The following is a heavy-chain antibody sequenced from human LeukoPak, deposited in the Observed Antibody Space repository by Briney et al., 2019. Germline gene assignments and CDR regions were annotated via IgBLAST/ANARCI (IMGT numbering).Heavy chain of an antibody. CDR3: AKDSRRDGYNYIWFDY. CDR2: ISGSGGST. V-gene: IGHV3-23*01. D-gene: IGHD5-24*01. J-gene: IGHJ4*02. CDR1: GFTFSSYA. Sequence: GGSLRLSCAASGFTFSSYAMSWVRQAPGKGLEWVSAISGSGGSTYYADSVKGRFTISGDNSKNTLYLQMNSLRAEDTAVYYCAKDSRRDGYNYIWFDYWGQGTLVTVSS.